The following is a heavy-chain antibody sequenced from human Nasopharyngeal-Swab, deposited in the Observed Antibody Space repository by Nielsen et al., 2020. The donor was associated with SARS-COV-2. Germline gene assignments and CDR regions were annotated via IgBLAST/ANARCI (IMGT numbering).Heavy chain of an antibody. V-gene: IGHV3-33*06. J-gene: IGHJ3*01. CDR3: AKDVSLLRGYNAFDR. D-gene: IGHD3-10*01. CDR2: IWYDGSNK. Sequence: WIRQPPGKGLEWVAVIWYDGSNKYYADSVKGRFAISRDNSKNTLYLQMNSLRAGDTAAYYCAKDVSLLRGYNAFDRWGQGTMVTRLL.